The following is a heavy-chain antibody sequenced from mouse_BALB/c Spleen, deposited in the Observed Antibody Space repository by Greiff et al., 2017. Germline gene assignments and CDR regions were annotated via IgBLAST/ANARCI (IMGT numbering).Heavy chain of an antibody. J-gene: IGHJ3*01. Sequence: LQQPGSELVRPGASVKLSCKASGYTFTSYWMHWVKQRPGQGLEWIGNIYPGSGSTNYDEKFKSKATLTVDTSSSTAYMQLSSLTSEDSAVYYCTSYYGNYDAYWGQGTLVTVSA. D-gene: IGHD2-1*01. CDR2: IYPGSGST. CDR3: TSYYGNYDAY. V-gene: IGHV1S22*01. CDR1: GYTFTSYW.